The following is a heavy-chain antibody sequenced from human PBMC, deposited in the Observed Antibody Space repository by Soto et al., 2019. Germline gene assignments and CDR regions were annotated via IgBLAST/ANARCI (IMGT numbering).Heavy chain of an antibody. V-gene: IGHV2-5*02. Sequence: QITLKEAGPTLVKPTQTLTLTCSFSGFSLITSGVGVGWIRQPPGKALEWLALSYWDDDKGYSTSLKGRLTNTKDTAKNQVVLTMTYMDPLDTATYSCAHTMAPRIFDYWGQGTLVTVSS. CDR2: SYWDDDK. J-gene: IGHJ4*02. CDR3: AHTMAPRIFDY. CDR1: GFSLITSGVG.